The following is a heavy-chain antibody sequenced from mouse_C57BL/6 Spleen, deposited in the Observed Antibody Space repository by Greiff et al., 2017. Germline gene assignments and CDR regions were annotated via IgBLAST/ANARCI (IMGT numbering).Heavy chain of an antibody. D-gene: IGHD1-1*01. CDR3: AREGLYYGSSFVPHFEV. CDR2: IYPRSGNT. Sequence: QVQLQQSGAELARPGASVQLSCKASGYTFTSYGISWVKQRTGQGLEWIGEIYPRSGNTYYNEKLKGKATLTADKSSSTASMELSRLAYPDYAVYFCAREGLYYGSSFVPHFEVWGTGTTVTVSS. J-gene: IGHJ1*03. V-gene: IGHV1-81*01. CDR1: GYTFTSYG.